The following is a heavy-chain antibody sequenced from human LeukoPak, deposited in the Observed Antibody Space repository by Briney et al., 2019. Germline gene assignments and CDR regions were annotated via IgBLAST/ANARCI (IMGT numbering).Heavy chain of an antibody. D-gene: IGHD3-10*01. CDR1: GGSISSYY. CDR3: ARGQGWYYGSGSYYRGFDP. Sequence: AGGSLRLSCTVSGGSISSYYWSWIRQPAGKGLEWIGYIYYSGSTNYNPSLKSRVTISVDTSKNQFSLKLSSVTAADTAVYYCARGQGWYYGSGSYYRGFDPWGQGTLVTASS. J-gene: IGHJ5*02. CDR2: IYYSGST. V-gene: IGHV4-59*01.